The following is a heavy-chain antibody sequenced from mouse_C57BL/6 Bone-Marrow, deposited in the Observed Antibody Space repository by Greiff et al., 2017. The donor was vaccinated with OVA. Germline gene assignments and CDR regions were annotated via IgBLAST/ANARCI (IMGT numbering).Heavy chain of an antibody. Sequence: QVQLQQSGPGLVAPSQSLSITCTVSGFSLTSYAISWVRQPPGKGLEWLGVIWTGGGTNYNSALKSRLSISKDNSKSQVFLKMNSLQTDDTARYYCARDLITTVVANAMDYWGQGTSVTVSS. CDR3: ARDLITTVVANAMDY. V-gene: IGHV2-9-1*01. J-gene: IGHJ4*01. CDR1: GFSLTSYA. D-gene: IGHD1-1*01. CDR2: IWTGGGT.